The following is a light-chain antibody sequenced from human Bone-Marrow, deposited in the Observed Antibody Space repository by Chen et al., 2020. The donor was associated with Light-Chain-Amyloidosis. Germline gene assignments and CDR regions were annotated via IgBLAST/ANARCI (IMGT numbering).Light chain of an antibody. J-gene: IGKJ4*01. Sequence: EIVLTQSPRTLSLSPGEGANLSCRASQTISSNYLTWYQQKFGQAPRLLIYGSSSRATGIPDRFTGSGSGTDFTLTINRLEPEDFAMYYCQQYGTSPLTVGGGTKVEIK. CDR1: QTISSNY. CDR2: GSS. CDR3: QQYGTSPLT. V-gene: IGKV3-20*01.